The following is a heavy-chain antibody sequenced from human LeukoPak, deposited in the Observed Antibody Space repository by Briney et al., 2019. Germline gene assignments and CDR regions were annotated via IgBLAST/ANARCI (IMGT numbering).Heavy chain of an antibody. Sequence: ASVKVSCKASGYTFTSYDINWVRQATGQGLEWMGWMNPNSGNTGYAQKFQGRATITRSTSISTAYMELSSLRSDDTAVYYCARDYYYMDVWGKGTTVTVSS. CDR3: ARDYYYMDV. V-gene: IGHV1-8*03. J-gene: IGHJ6*03. CDR1: GYTFTSYD. CDR2: MNPNSGNT.